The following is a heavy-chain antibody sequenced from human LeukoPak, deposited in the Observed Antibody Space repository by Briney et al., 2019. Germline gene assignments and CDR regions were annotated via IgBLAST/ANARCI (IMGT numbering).Heavy chain of an antibody. CDR2: ISSSSSYI. J-gene: IGHJ4*02. CDR1: GFTFSSYG. Sequence: GGSLRLSCAASGFTFSSYGMNWARQAPGKGLEWVSSISSSSSYIYYADSVKGRFTISRDNAKNSLYLQMNSLRAEDTAVYYCARGAAGSYSGIDYWGQGTLVTVSS. D-gene: IGHD6-13*01. CDR3: ARGAAGSYSGIDY. V-gene: IGHV3-21*01.